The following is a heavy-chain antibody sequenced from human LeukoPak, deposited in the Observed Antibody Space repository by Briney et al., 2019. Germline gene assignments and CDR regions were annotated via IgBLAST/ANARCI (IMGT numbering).Heavy chain of an antibody. V-gene: IGHV3-7*01. CDR2: IKQDGSEK. J-gene: IGHJ3*02. CDR1: GFTFSSYW. CDR3: ARPFNGQWTNDAFDI. D-gene: IGHD6-19*01. Sequence: PGGSLRLSCAASGFTFSSYWMSWVRQAPGKGLEWVANIKQDGSEKYYVDSVKGRFTISRDNAKNSLYLQMSSLRAEDTAVYYCARPFNGQWTNDAFDIWGQGTMVTVSS.